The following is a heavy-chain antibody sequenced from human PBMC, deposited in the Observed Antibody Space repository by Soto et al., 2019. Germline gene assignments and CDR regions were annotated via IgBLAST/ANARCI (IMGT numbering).Heavy chain of an antibody. J-gene: IGHJ4*02. CDR2: ISGSGGST. Sequence: GSLRLSCAASGFTFSSYAMSWVRQAPGKGLEWVSAISGSGGSTYYADSVKGRFTISRDNSKNTLYLQMNSLRAEDTAVYYCATDRPPMDAGRQEIVVVPSAIAIVRITRIPVYFDYWGQGTLVTVSS. CDR3: ATDRPPMDAGRQEIVVVPSAIAIVRITRIPVYFDY. D-gene: IGHD2-2*01. CDR1: GFTFSSYA. V-gene: IGHV3-23*01.